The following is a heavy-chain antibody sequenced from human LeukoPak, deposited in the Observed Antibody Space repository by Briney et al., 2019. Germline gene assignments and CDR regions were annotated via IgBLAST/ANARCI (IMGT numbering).Heavy chain of an antibody. CDR1: GGSISSYY. CDR2: IYYSGST. V-gene: IGHV4-59*01. J-gene: IGHJ4*02. CDR3: ARDGGQRGYSYGYALDFDH. D-gene: IGHD5-18*01. Sequence: SETLSPTSTVSGGSISSYYWSWIRQPPGKGLEWIGYIYYSGSTNYNPSLKSRVTISVDTSKTQFSLKLWPVTAADTAVYYCARDGGQRGYSYGYALDFDHWRQETLVTVSS.